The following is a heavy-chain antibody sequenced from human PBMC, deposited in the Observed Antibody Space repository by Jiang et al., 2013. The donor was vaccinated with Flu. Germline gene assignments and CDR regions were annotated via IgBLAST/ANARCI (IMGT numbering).Heavy chain of an antibody. Sequence: ETLSLTCTVSGGSISSSSYYWGWIRQPPGKGLEWIGSMYYSGSTYYNPSLKSRVTISVDTSKNQFSLKVRSVTAADTAVYYCARRPIVGATYWYFDLWGRGTLVTVSS. CDR3: ARRPIVGATYWYFDL. CDR2: MYYSGST. CDR1: GGSISSSSYY. J-gene: IGHJ2*01. V-gene: IGHV4-39*01. D-gene: IGHD1-26*01.